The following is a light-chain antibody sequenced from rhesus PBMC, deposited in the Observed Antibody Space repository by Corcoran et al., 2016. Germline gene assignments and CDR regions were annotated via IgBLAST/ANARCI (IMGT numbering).Light chain of an antibody. CDR2: KAS. Sequence: DIQMTQSPSSLSASVGDRVTITCRASQGISSWLAWYQQNTGNAPKLLIYKASSLQSGVPSRFSGSGAGTDCTLTISSLQPEYFATYYCQQYNRAPRTFGQGTKVEIK. J-gene: IGKJ1*01. CDR1: QGISSW. V-gene: IGKV1-21*01. CDR3: QQYNRAPRT.